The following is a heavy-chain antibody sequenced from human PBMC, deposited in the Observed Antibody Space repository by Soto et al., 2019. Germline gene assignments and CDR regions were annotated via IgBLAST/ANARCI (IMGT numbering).Heavy chain of an antibody. Sequence: SETLSLTCTVSGGSISSGDYYWSWIRQPPGKGLEWIGYIYYSGSTYYNPSLKSRVTISVDTSKNQFSLKLSSVTAADTAVYYCARTSYDSSGTAADPWGQGTLVTVSS. J-gene: IGHJ5*02. CDR3: ARTSYDSSGTAADP. CDR2: IYYSGST. D-gene: IGHD3-22*01. V-gene: IGHV4-30-4*01. CDR1: GGSISSGDYY.